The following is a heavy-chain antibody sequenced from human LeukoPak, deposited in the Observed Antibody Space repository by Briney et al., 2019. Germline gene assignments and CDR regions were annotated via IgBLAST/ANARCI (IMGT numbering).Heavy chain of an antibody. CDR2: IKQDGSEK. CDR1: GFTFSNYW. J-gene: IGHJ4*02. Sequence: GGSLRLSCAASGFTFSNYWMSWVRQAPGKGLEWVANIKQDGSEKYYVDSVKGRFTISRDNAKNSLYLQMNSLRVEDTAVYYCARDSVEASNFFDYWGLGTLVTVSS. V-gene: IGHV3-7*01. CDR3: ARDSVEASNFFDY. D-gene: IGHD4-23*01.